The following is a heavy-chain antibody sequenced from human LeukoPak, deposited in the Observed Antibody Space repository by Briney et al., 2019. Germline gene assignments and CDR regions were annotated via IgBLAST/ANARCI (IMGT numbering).Heavy chain of an antibody. D-gene: IGHD6-19*01. J-gene: IGHJ3*02. CDR1: GYTFTSYD. CDR3: ERGTSYSSGWADAFDI. CDR2: VNPNSGNT. Sequence: SVKVSCKASGYTFTSYDINWVRQATGQGHEWMGWVNPNSGNTGYAQKFQGRVTITRNTSISTAYMELSSLRSEDTAVYYCERGTSYSSGWADAFDIWGQGTMVTVSS. V-gene: IGHV1-8*03.